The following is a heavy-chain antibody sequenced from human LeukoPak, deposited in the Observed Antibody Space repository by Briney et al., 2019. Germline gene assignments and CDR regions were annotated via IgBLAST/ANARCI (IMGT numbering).Heavy chain of an antibody. CDR3: ARGVIGGSYFNWFDP. CDR2: IIPILGIA. Sequence: SVKVSCKASGGTFSSYTISWVRQAPGQGLEWMGRIIPILGIANYAQKFQGRVTITADESTSTAYMELSSLRSEDTAVYYCARGVIGGSYFNWFDPWGQGTLVTVSS. V-gene: IGHV1-69*02. J-gene: IGHJ5*02. D-gene: IGHD1-26*01. CDR1: GGTFSSYT.